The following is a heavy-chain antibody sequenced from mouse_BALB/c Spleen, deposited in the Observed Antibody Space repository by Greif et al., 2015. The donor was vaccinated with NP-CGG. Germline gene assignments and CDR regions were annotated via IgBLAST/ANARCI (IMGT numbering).Heavy chain of an antibody. D-gene: IGHD1-2*01. CDR1: GFNIKDYY. J-gene: IGHJ4*01. CDR3: ARGSTATMDYAMDY. CDR2: IDPENGNT. Sequence: EVQLQQSGAELVRPGALVKLSCKASGFNIKDYYMHWVKQRPEQGLEWIGWIDPENGNTIYDPKFQGKASITADTSSNTAYLQLSSLTSEDTAVYYCARGSTATMDYAMDYWGQGTSVTVSS. V-gene: IGHV14-1*02.